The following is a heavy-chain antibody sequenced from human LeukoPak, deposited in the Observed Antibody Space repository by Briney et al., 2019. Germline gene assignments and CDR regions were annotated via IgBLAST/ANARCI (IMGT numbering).Heavy chain of an antibody. D-gene: IGHD6-19*01. CDR2: IYYSGST. V-gene: IGHV4-39*01. Sequence: PSETLSLTCTVSGGSISSSSYYWGWIRQPPGKGLEWIGSIYYSGSTYYNPSLKSRVTISVDTSKNQFSLKLSSVTAADTAVYYCARLVAVAGTVVDYWGQGTLVTVSS. CDR3: ARLVAVAGTVVDY. J-gene: IGHJ4*02. CDR1: GGSISSSSYY.